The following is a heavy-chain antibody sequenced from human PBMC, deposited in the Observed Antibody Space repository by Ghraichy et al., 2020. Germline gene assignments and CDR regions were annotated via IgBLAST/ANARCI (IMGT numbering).Heavy chain of an antibody. CDR2: IYYSGST. CDR3: ATYYDFWSRYYPVY. Sequence: SETLSLTCTVSGGSISSSSYYWGWIRQPPGKGLEWIGSIYYSGSTYYNPSLKSRVTISVDTSKNQFSLKLSSVTAADTAVYYCATYYDFWSRYYPVYWGQGTLVTVSS. V-gene: IGHV4-39*01. J-gene: IGHJ4*02. CDR1: GGSISSSSYY. D-gene: IGHD3-3*01.